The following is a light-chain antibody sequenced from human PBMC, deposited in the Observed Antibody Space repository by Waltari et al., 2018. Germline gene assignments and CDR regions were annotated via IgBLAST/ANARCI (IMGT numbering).Light chain of an antibody. Sequence: QSALTQPASVSGSPGQPTTVSCTGTSNDVGAYNYVSWYQQNPGKVPKLMIYDVTKRPSGFSYRFSGSKSGNTASLTISGLQAEDEADYYCSSYTTDSTYVFGTGTKVTVL. V-gene: IGLV2-14*03. CDR1: SNDVGAYNY. CDR2: DVT. J-gene: IGLJ1*01. CDR3: SSYTTDSTYV.